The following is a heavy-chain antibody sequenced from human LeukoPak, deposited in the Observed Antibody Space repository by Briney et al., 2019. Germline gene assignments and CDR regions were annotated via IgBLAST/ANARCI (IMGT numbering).Heavy chain of an antibody. Sequence: SETLSLTCTVSGGSISSGGYYWTWIRQHPGKGLEWIGYISYSGSTYYNPSLTTRVTISVDTSKNQFSLKLSSVTAADTAVYYCACYARHAFDIWGQGTMVTVSS. CDR1: GGSISSGGYY. D-gene: IGHD2-2*01. CDR3: ACYARHAFDI. CDR2: ISYSGST. J-gene: IGHJ3*02. V-gene: IGHV4-31*03.